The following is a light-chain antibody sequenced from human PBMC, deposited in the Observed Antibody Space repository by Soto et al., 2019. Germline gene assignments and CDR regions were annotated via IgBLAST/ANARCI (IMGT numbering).Light chain of an antibody. J-gene: IGLJ2*01. Sequence: QSVLTQPASVSGSPGQSITISCTGTSSDVGGYNYVSWYQQHPGKAPKLMIYDVSNRPSGISHRFSGSKSGNTASLTISGLQAEDEGAYYCSSYISSMTLVVFGGGTKLTVL. CDR1: SSDVGGYNY. CDR2: DVS. V-gene: IGLV2-14*01. CDR3: SSYISSMTLVV.